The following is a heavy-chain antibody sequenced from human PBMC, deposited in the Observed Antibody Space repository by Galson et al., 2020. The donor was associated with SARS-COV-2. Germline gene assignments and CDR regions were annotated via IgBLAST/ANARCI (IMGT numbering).Heavy chain of an antibody. CDR1: GFAFSNYW. V-gene: IGHV3-74*01. CDR3: AGALAI. J-gene: IGHJ4*02. Sequence: GGSLRLSCAASGFAFSNYWNHWVRHTPHPGLAWVSRIKSEGSIITYADSVQGRFTISRDNAKNTLYLQMNRLRSEDTALYYCAGALAIWGQGTLVAVSS. CDR2: IKSEGSII.